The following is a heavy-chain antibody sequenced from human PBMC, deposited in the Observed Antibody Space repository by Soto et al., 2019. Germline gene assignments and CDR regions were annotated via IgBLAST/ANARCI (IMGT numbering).Heavy chain of an antibody. CDR1: GFTFSSYS. CDR3: ARDLRATVTTMEDY. V-gene: IGHV3-21*01. Sequence: KPGGSLRLSCAASGFTFSSYSMNWVRQAPGKGLEWVSSISSSSSYIYYADSVKGRLTISRDNAKNSLYLQMNSLRAEDTAVYYCARDLRATVTTMEDYWGQGTLVTVSS. CDR2: ISSSSSYI. D-gene: IGHD4-17*01. J-gene: IGHJ4*02.